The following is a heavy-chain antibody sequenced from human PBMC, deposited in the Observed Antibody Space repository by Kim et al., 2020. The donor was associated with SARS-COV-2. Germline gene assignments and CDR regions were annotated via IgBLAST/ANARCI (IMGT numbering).Heavy chain of an antibody. CDR2: IYYSGST. V-gene: IGHV4-39*07. D-gene: IGHD6-19*01. J-gene: IGHJ4*02. CDR1: GGSISSSSYY. Sequence: SETLSLTCTVSGGSISSSSYYWGWIRQPPGKGLEWIGIIYYSGSTYYNPSLKSRVTISVDTSKNQFSLKLSSVTAADTALYFCATASSGWYFDFWGQGALVTVSS. CDR3: ATASSGWYFDF.